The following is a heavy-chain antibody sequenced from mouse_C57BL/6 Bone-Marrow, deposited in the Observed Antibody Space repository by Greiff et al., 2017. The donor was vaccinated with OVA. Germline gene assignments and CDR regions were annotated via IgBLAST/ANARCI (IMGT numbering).Heavy chain of an antibody. CDR3: AVGWSCAY. Sequence: DVQLQESVAELVRPGASVKLSCTASGFNIKNTYMHWVKQRPEQGLEWIGRIDPAHGNTKYAPKFPGKATITADPSSNTAYLQISSLTSEDTAIYYCAVGWSCAYWGKGTLVTVSA. D-gene: IGHD2-10*02. CDR2: IDPAHGNT. V-gene: IGHV14-3*01. CDR1: GFNIKNTY. J-gene: IGHJ3*01.